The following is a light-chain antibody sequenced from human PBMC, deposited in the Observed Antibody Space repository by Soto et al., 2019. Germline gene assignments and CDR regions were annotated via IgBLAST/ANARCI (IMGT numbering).Light chain of an antibody. CDR2: EVN. J-gene: IGLJ1*01. Sequence: QSALTQPASVSGSPGQSITISCTGTSSDIGGYNFVSWYQHHPGKAPKLMIYEVNNRPSGVSSRFSGSKSGNTASLTISGLQTEDEADYYCCSYVSSKTYLFGTGTKLTVL. CDR3: CSYVSSKTYL. CDR1: SSDIGGYNF. V-gene: IGLV2-14*01.